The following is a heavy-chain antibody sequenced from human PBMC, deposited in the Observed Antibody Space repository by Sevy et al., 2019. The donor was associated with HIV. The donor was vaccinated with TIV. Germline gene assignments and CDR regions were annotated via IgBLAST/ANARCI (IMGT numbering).Heavy chain of an antibody. Sequence: ASVKVSCKASGGTFSSFALSWVRQAPGQGLEWMGGIIPLFGTAKYAQKFQGTVTITADESTSTTYMELSSLRSDDTAVYYCARGGSLRGYCSGGTCYLFDSWGQGTLVTVSS. J-gene: IGHJ4*02. CDR3: ARGGSLRGYCSGGTCYLFDS. CDR2: IIPLFGTA. V-gene: IGHV1-69*13. CDR1: GGTFSSFA. D-gene: IGHD2-15*01.